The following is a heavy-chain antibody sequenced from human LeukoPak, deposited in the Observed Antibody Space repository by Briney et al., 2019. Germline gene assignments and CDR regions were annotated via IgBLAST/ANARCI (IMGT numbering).Heavy chain of an antibody. D-gene: IGHD2-21*01. CDR1: GYTFTNYW. CDR2: IYPGDSDT. J-gene: IGHJ5*02. Sequence: GESLKISCKGSGYTFTNYWINWVRQMHGKGLEWMGVIYPGDSDTRYNPSFQGQVTISADKSISTAYLQWSSLKTSDSAIYYCVRIPNTAPPPNWFDPWGQGTLVTVSS. V-gene: IGHV5-51*01. CDR3: VRIPNTAPPPNWFDP.